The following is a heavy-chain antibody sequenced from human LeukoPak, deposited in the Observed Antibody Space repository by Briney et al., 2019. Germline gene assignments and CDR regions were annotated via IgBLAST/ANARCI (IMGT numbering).Heavy chain of an antibody. CDR1: GFTFSSYA. V-gene: IGHV3-30*04. D-gene: IGHD3-3*01. Sequence: GGSLRLSCAASGFTFSSYAMHWVRQAPGKGLEWVAVISYDGSNKYYADSVKGRFTISRDNSKNTLYLQMNSLRAEDTAVYYCARAVRFLEWSSTPLDYWGQGTLVTVSS. CDR3: ARAVRFLEWSSTPLDY. J-gene: IGHJ4*02. CDR2: ISYDGSNK.